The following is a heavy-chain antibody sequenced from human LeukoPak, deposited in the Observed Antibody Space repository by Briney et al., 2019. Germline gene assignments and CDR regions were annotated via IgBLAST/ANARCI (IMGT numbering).Heavy chain of an antibody. Sequence: GGSLRLSCAASGSTFSSYAMSWVRQAPGKGLEWASAISGSGGSTYYADSVKGRFTISRDNSKTTLYLQMNSLRAEDTAVYYCAKDRAGAYDFWSGTDAFDIWGQGTMVTVSS. D-gene: IGHD3-3*01. CDR2: ISGSGGST. V-gene: IGHV3-23*01. CDR1: GSTFSSYA. CDR3: AKDRAGAYDFWSGTDAFDI. J-gene: IGHJ3*02.